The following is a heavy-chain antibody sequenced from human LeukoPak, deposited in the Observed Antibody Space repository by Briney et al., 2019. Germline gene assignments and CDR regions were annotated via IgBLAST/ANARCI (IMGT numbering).Heavy chain of an antibody. V-gene: IGHV4-4*07. CDR2: IYTSGST. CDR1: GGSISTYY. CDR3: ARGGVTDPFDF. Sequence: SETLSLTCTVSGGSISTYYWSWIRQPAGKGLEWIGRIYTSGSTNYNPSLKSRVTMSVDTSKSQFSLKLSPVTAADTALYYCARGGVTDPFDFWGQGTLVTVSS. D-gene: IGHD1-14*01. J-gene: IGHJ4*02.